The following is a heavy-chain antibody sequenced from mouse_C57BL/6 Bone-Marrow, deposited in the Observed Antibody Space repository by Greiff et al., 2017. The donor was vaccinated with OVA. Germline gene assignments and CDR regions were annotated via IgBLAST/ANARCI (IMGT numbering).Heavy chain of an antibody. Sequence: EVQGVESVAELVRPGASVKLSCTASGFNITNTYMHWVKQRPEQGLEWIGRIDPANGNTKYAPKFQGKATITADTSSNTAYLQLSSLTSEDTAIYYCARGYDAPYYAMDYWGQGTSVTVSS. CDR2: IDPANGNT. CDR1: GFNITNTY. J-gene: IGHJ4*01. D-gene: IGHD2-2*01. V-gene: IGHV14-3*01. CDR3: ARGYDAPYYAMDY.